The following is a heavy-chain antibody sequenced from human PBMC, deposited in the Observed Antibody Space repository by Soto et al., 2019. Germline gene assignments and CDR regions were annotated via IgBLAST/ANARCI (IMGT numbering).Heavy chain of an antibody. D-gene: IGHD5-18*01. J-gene: IGHJ4*02. CDR2: INPNSGGT. CDR1: GYTFTGYY. V-gene: IGHV1-2*04. CDR3: ARGDTALVPFAY. Sequence: ASVKVSCKASGYTFTGYYMHWVRQAPGQGLEWMGWINPNSGGTNYAQKFQGWVTMTRDTSISTAYMELSSLRSEDTAVYYCARGDTALVPFAYWGQGTLVPVSS.